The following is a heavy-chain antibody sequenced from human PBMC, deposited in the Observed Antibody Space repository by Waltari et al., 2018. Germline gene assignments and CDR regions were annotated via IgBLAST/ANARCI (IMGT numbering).Heavy chain of an antibody. CDR3: TKSGNSYTNSNFFDP. CDR1: GDSMRSTNYY. CDR2: VYYTGKT. V-gene: IGHV4-39*02. J-gene: IGHJ5*02. Sequence: QVQESGPGLVKTSETLSLACTVSGDSMRSTNYYWAWVRQSPERGREWLGSVYYTGKTWYNPSLDSRVSLSVDSSKSLFSLRLRSLTAADTAVYFCTKSGNSYTNSNFFDPWGQGLLVTVSS. D-gene: IGHD6-25*01.